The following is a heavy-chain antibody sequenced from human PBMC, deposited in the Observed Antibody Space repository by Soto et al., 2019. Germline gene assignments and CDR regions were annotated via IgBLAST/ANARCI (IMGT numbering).Heavy chain of an antibody. D-gene: IGHD4-17*01. CDR1: GFTFSSYA. V-gene: IGHV3-23*01. J-gene: IGHJ3*02. Sequence: GGSLRLSCAASGFTFSSYAMSWVRQAPGKWLEWVSAISGSGGSTYYADSVKGRFTISRDNSKNTLYLQMNSLRAEDTAVYYCAKDPHDYGVSPSAFDIWGQGTMVTVSS. CDR3: AKDPHDYGVSPSAFDI. CDR2: ISGSGGST.